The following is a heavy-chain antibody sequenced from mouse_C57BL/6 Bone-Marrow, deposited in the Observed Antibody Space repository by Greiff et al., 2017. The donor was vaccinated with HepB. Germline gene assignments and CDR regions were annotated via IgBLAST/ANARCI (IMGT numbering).Heavy chain of an antibody. D-gene: IGHD1-1*01. J-gene: IGHJ1*03. V-gene: IGHV1-82*01. Sequence: QVQLQQSGPELVKPGASVKISCKASGYAFSSSWMNWVKQRPGKGLEWIGRIYPGDGDTNYNGKFKGKATLTADKSSSTAYMQLSSLTSEDSAVYFCARSDYYGSPGWYFDVWGTETTVTVSS. CDR3: ARSDYYGSPGWYFDV. CDR1: GYAFSSSW. CDR2: IYPGDGDT.